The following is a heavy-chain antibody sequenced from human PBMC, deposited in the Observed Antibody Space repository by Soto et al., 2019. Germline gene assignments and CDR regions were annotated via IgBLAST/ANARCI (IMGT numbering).Heavy chain of an antibody. CDR3: ARGGNVQHHY. CDR2: IYTGGGT. Sequence: EVQLVESGGGLVQPGGSLRLSCAASGFTVSNNYMTWVRQPPGKGLEWVSVIYTGGGTSYADSVKGRFTISRDTSKHTLYLQMNNLRDDDPAVYYCARGGNVQHHYWGQGTLVTVSS. V-gene: IGHV3-66*01. D-gene: IGHD1-1*01. CDR1: GFTVSNNY. J-gene: IGHJ4*02.